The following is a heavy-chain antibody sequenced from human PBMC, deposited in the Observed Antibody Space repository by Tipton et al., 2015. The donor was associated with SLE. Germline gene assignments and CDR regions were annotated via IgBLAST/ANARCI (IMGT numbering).Heavy chain of an antibody. Sequence: SLRLSCAVSGFTFTDYAMSWVRQAPGKGLEWVSGIYRDGRTYHLDSVKGRFSISADNSKNTVYLQMSSLRVDDTAVYFCARDLMGSYGSRDYPGGFNSWGQGTRVTVSS. V-gene: IGHV3-53*01. CDR1: GFTFTDYA. CDR2: IYRDGRT. CDR3: ARDLMGSYGSRDYPGGFNS. J-gene: IGHJ5*02. D-gene: IGHD3-10*01.